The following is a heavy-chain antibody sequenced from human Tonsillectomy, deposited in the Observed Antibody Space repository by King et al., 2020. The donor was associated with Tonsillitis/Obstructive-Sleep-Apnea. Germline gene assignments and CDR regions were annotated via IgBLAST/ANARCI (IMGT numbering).Heavy chain of an antibody. CDR3: AKDASQYYYYMDV. CDR2: ISGSGGGT. CDR1: GFTFSSNA. Sequence: VQLVESGGGLVQPGGSLKFSCAASGFTFSSNALSWAGQAPGKGLEWVQAISGSGGGTYYEDSGKGRFTISRDNSKNTLYLQMNSLRAEDTAVYYCAKDASQYYYYMDVWGKGTTVTVSS. J-gene: IGHJ6*03. V-gene: IGHV3-23*04.